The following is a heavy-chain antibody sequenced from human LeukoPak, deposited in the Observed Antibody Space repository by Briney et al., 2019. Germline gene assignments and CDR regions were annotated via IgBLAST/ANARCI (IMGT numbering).Heavy chain of an antibody. Sequence: QPGGSLRLSCAASGFTFDDYAMHWVRQAPGKGLEWVSGISWNSGSIGYADSVKGRFTISRDNAKNSLYLQMNSLRAEDTALYYCAKDMGDGYKGDAFDIWGQGTMVTVSS. CDR3: AKDMGDGYKGDAFDI. CDR1: GFTFDDYA. CDR2: ISWNSGSI. V-gene: IGHV3-9*01. J-gene: IGHJ3*02. D-gene: IGHD5-24*01.